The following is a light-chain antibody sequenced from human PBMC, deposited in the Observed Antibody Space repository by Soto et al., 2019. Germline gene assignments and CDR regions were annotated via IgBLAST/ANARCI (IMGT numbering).Light chain of an antibody. V-gene: IGKV1-27*01. J-gene: IGKJ1*01. CDR1: QGISNY. CDR3: QKYNSALWT. CDR2: AAS. Sequence: DIPVTQSPSTLSASEGNRVTITCLASQGISNYAAWYQQRPGKAPKLLIYAASTLQSGVPSRFSGSGSGTDFSLTINSLEPEDVATYYCQKYNSALWTFGQGTKVDIK.